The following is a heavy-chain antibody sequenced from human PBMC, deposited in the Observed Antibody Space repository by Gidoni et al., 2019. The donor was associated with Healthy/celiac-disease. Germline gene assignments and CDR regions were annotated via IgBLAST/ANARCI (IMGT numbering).Heavy chain of an antibody. V-gene: IGHV3-33*01. CDR2: IWYDGSNK. CDR1: VFTFSSYD. D-gene: IGHD6-6*01. CDR3: ARAGYSSSAVDY. J-gene: IGHJ4*02. Sequence: QVQLVESGGGVVQPGRSLRLSCELSVFTFSSYDMHWVRQAPGKGLEWVAVIWYDGSNKYYADSVKGRFTISRDNSKNTLYLQMNTLRAEDTAVYYCARAGYSSSAVDYWGQGTLVSVSS.